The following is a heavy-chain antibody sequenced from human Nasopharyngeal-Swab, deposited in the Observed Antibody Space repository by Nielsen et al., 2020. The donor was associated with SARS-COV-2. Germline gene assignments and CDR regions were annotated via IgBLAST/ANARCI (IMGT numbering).Heavy chain of an antibody. J-gene: IGHJ4*02. D-gene: IGHD3-22*01. CDR3: ARGLGQYYYDSSGYYFFDY. Sequence: SETLSLTCAVYGGSFSGYYWSWIRQPPGKGLEWIGEINHSGSTNYNPSLKSRVTISVDTSKNQFSLKLSSVTAADTAVYYCARGLGQYYYDSSGYYFFDYWGQGTPVTV. CDR1: GGSFSGYY. CDR2: INHSGST. V-gene: IGHV4-34*01.